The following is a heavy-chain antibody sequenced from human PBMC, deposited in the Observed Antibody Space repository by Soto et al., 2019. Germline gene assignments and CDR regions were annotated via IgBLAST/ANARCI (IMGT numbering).Heavy chain of an antibody. J-gene: IGHJ4*02. CDR2: ISGKNGNT. Sequence: ASVKVSCKASGYSFSDFGITWVRQAAGQGLEWMGWISGKNGNTNYAQKAQGRVTLTADTSTSTAYMEMRALTSDDTATYYCARTDYYEDTGTFEYWGQGTPVTVSS. D-gene: IGHD1-26*01. CDR1: GYSFSDFG. V-gene: IGHV1-18*04. CDR3: ARTDYYEDTGTFEY.